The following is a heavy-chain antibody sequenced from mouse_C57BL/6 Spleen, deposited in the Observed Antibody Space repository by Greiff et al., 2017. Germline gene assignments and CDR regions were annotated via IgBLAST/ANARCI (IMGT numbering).Heavy chain of an antibody. J-gene: IGHJ2*01. CDR3: ARDYYFDY. V-gene: IGHV5-9*01. CDR2: ISGGGGNT. CDR1: GFTFSSYT. Sequence: EVHLVESGGGLVKPGGSLKLSCAASGFTFSSYTMSWVRQTPEKRLEWVATISGGGGNTYYPDSVKGRFTISRDNAKNTLYLQMSSLRSEDTALYYCARDYYFDYWGQGTTLTVSS.